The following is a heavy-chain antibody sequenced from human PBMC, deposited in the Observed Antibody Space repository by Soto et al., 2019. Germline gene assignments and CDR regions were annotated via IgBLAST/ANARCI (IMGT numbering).Heavy chain of an antibody. J-gene: IGHJ5*02. CDR2: IIPIFGTA. CDR3: ARSEWELLSNWFDP. Sequence: SVKVSCKASGGTFSSYAISWVRQAPGQGLEWMGGIIPIFGTANYAQKFQGRVTITADESTSTAYMELRSLRSDDTAVYYCARSEWELLSNWFDPWGQGTLVTV. D-gene: IGHD1-26*01. CDR1: GGTFSSYA. V-gene: IGHV1-69*13.